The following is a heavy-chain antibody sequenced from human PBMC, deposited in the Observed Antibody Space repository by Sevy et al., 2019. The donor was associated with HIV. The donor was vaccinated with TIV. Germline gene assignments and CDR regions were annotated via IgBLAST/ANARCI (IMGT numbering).Heavy chain of an antibody. V-gene: IGHV3-7*01. J-gene: IGHJ4*02. CDR2: VKQDMSEK. CDR3: ARAQQITMLVVIGGLYFDF. D-gene: IGHD3-22*01. CDR1: GFTFSSNW. Sequence: GGSLRLSCATSGFTFSSNWMTWVRQAPGKGLEWVANVKQDMSEKYYADSVKGRFTISRDNAKNSLYLEMNSLGAEDTAVYYCARAQQITMLVVIGGLYFDFWGQGTLVTVSS.